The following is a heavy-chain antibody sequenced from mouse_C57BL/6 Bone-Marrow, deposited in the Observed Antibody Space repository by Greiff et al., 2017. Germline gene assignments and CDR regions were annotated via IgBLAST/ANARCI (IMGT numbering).Heavy chain of an antibody. CDR3: ARNGNPWFAY. CDR1: GFTFSSYG. J-gene: IGHJ3*01. CDR2: IGLGGSYT. V-gene: IGHV5-6*01. D-gene: IGHD2-1*01. Sequence: EVQGVESGGDLVKPGGSLNLSCAASGFTFSSYGMSWVSQTPDKRLEWVATIGLGGSYTYYPDSVQGRFTISRDNAKNTLYLQMSSLKSEETAMDYCARNGNPWFAYWGQGTLVTVSA.